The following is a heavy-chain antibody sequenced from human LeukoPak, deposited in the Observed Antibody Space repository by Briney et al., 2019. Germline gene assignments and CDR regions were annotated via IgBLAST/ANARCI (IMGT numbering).Heavy chain of an antibody. CDR1: GGTFSSYA. CDR2: IIPIFGTA. D-gene: IGHD6-13*01. V-gene: IGHV1-69*01. J-gene: IGHJ3*02. CDR3: AREWYSSSWRGAFDI. Sequence: GSSVKVSCKASGGTFSSYAISWVRQAPGQGLEWMGGIIPIFGTANYAQKFQGRVTIAADESTSTAYMELSSLRSEDTAVYYCAREWYSSSWRGAFDIWGQGTMVTASS.